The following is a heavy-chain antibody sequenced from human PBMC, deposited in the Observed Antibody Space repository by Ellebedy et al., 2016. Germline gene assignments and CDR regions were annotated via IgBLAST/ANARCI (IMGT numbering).Heavy chain of an antibody. CDR1: GYNFIDFY. Sequence: ASVKVSCKAFGYNFIDFYIHWVRQAPGQGLEWMGWINPARGDSKFAEKFQGRVALTRDMSISTAYMVVTNLKYDDTAIYYCAKGAIWFGAFGMDVWGHGTTVTVSS. D-gene: IGHD3-10*01. CDR3: AKGAIWFGAFGMDV. V-gene: IGHV1-2*02. CDR2: INPARGDS. J-gene: IGHJ6*02.